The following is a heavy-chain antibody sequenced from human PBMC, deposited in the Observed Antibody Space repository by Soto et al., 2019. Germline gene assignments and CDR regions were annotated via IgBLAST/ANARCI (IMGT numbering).Heavy chain of an antibody. CDR1: GYTFTSYG. J-gene: IGHJ3*02. V-gene: IGHV1-18*01. CDR3: ASIGRYVDIGAFDI. CDR2: ISADNRNT. Sequence: QVQLVQSGAEVKKPGASVKVSCKASGYTFTSYGISWVRQAPGQGLEWMGWISADNRNTNYAQKLQGRVTMTTDTSTSTAYMELSSLRSDDTAGYYCASIGRYVDIGAFDIWGQGTMVTVSS. D-gene: IGHD1-1*01.